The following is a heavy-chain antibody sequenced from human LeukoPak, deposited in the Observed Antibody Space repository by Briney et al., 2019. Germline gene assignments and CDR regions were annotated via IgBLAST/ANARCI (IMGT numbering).Heavy chain of an antibody. CDR3: ARDRSAAAPPGWFDP. CDR2: INAGNGNT. J-gene: IGHJ5*02. Sequence: GASVKVSCKASGYTFTSYAMHWVRQAPGQRLEWMGWINAGNGNTKYSQKFQGRVTITRDTSASTAYMELSSLRSEDTAVYYCARDRSAAAPPGWFDPWGQGTLVTVSS. D-gene: IGHD6-13*01. V-gene: IGHV1-3*01. CDR1: GYTFTSYA.